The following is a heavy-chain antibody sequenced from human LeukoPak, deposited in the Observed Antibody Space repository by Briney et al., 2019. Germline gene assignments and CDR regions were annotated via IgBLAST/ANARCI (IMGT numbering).Heavy chain of an antibody. CDR3: AVVPAAYDAFDV. J-gene: IGHJ3*01. CDR1: GFSHSTSGVG. CDR2: TYWDDDK. Sequence: ESGPTLAKPTQTLSLTCTFSGFSHSTSGVGVGWIRQPPGKALECLALTYWDDDKRYSPSLKSRLTITKHTSKNQVVLTMTNMDPVDTATYYCAVVPAAYDAFDVWGQGTMVTVSS. V-gene: IGHV2-5*02. D-gene: IGHD2-2*01.